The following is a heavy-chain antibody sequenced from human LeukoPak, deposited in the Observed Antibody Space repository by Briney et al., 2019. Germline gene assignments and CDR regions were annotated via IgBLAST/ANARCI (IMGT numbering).Heavy chain of an antibody. CDR3: ATSEYDSSGYYYGSLDY. Sequence: SETLSLTCTVSGYSISSGYYWGWIRQPPGKGLEWIGSIYHSGSTYYNPSLKSQVTISVDTSKNQFSLKLCSVTAADTAVYYCATSEYDSSGYYYGSLDYWGQGTLVTVSS. D-gene: IGHD3-22*01. J-gene: IGHJ4*02. CDR2: IYHSGST. V-gene: IGHV4-38-2*02. CDR1: GYSISSGYY.